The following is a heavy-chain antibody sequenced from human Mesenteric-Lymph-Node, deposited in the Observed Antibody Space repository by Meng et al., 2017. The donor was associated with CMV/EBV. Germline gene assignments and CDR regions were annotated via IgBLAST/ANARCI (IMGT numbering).Heavy chain of an antibody. V-gene: IGHV1-46*01. Sequence: ASVKVSCKASGYTFTSYYMHWVRQAPGQGLEWMGIINPSGGSTSYAQKFQGRVTITADKSTSTAYMELSSLRSDDTAVYYCANYYYGSGNYYWGQGTLVTVSS. CDR2: INPSGGST. D-gene: IGHD3-10*01. J-gene: IGHJ4*02. CDR1: GYTFTSYY. CDR3: ANYYYGSGNYY.